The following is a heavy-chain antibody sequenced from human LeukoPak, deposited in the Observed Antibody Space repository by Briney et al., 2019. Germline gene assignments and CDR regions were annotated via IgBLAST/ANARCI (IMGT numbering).Heavy chain of an antibody. Sequence: SETLSLTCTVSGGSISSYYWSWIRQPPGKGLEWIGYIYYSGSTNYNPSLKSRVTISVDTSKNQFSLKLSSVTAADAAVYYCARVAYCSGGSCFLQFDYWGQGTLVTVSS. CDR2: IYYSGST. CDR1: GGSISSYY. V-gene: IGHV4-59*01. D-gene: IGHD2-15*01. CDR3: ARVAYCSGGSCFLQFDY. J-gene: IGHJ4*02.